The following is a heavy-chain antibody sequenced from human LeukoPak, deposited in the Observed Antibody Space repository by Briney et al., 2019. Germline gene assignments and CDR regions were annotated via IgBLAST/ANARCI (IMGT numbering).Heavy chain of an antibody. CDR1: GFIVGEYG. CDR2: ISRSGATT. Sequence: GGYLRLSCSGSGFIVGEYGMSWVRQPPGKGLQWVSGISRSGATTGYADSVKGRFTISRDNAKNFVYLQMDRLRAEDTALYYCARIDPVGRTWGQGTLVIVSA. CDR3: ARIDPVGRT. D-gene: IGHD1-26*01. V-gene: IGHV3-20*04. J-gene: IGHJ4*02.